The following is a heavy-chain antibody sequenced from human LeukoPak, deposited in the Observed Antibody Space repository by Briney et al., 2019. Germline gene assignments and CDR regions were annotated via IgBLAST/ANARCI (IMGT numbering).Heavy chain of an antibody. CDR1: GFSLSSHW. CDR3: AKDGSGGGWKWFDP. J-gene: IGHJ5*02. Sequence: PGGSLRLSCAASGFSLSSHWMSWVRQAPGKGLEWVANIKQDGGEKYYVDSVKGRFTISRDNAKNSLYLQMNSLRAEDTAVYYCAKDGSGGGWKWFDPWGQGTLVTVSS. CDR2: IKQDGGEK. V-gene: IGHV3-7*01. D-gene: IGHD2-15*01.